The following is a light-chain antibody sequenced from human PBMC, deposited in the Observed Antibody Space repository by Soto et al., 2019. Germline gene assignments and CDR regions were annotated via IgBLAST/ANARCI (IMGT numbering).Light chain of an antibody. CDR1: QSISSW. CDR3: QQYNSYS. J-gene: IGKJ3*01. V-gene: IGKV1-5*03. CDR2: KAS. Sequence: DIQMTQSPSTLSASVGDRVTITCRASQSISSWLAWYQQKPGKAPKLLIYKASSLESGVPSRFSGSGSGTELTLTISSLKPDDFATYYCQQYNSYSFGPGTKVDIK.